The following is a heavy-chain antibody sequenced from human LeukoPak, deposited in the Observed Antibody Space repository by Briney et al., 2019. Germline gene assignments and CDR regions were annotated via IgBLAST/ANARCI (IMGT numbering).Heavy chain of an antibody. J-gene: IGHJ1*01. CDR1: GFTFSQYW. V-gene: IGHV3-7*01. Sequence: GGSLRLSCAASGFTFSQYWMSWVRQAPGKGLEWVANIKHDGSEKQDGSEKNYVDSVKGRFTISRDNAKNSLYLQMNSLRVEDTAVYYCARGDGYNDAEYLQHWGQGTLVTVS. CDR2: IKHDGSEKQDGSEK. CDR3: ARGDGYNDAEYLQH. D-gene: IGHD5-24*01.